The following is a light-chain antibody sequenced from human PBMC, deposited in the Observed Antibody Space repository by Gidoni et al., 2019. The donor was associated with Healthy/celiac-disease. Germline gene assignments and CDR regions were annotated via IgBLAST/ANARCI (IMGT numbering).Light chain of an antibody. J-gene: IGKJ1*01. CDR2: DAS. CDR1: QGVSSY. Sequence: ELELTQSAATLSLSPGERATLSCRASQGVSSYLAWYHQKPGQAPRLLIYDASNRATGIPARFSGSGSGTDFTLTIRSLEPEDFAVYYCQQRSNWPPWTFGQGTKAEIK. CDR3: QQRSNWPPWT. V-gene: IGKV3-11*01.